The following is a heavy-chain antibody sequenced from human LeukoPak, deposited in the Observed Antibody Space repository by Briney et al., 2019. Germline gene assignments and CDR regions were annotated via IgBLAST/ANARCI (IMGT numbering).Heavy chain of an antibody. J-gene: IGHJ3*02. V-gene: IGHV4-34*01. Sequence: PSETLSLTCAVYGGSFSGYYWSWIRQPPGKGLEWIGEINHSGSTNYNPSLKSRVTISVDTSKNQFSLKLSSVTAADTAMYHCVRTYSIGWSTGILDTWGQGTMVTVSS. CDR2: INHSGST. CDR3: VRTYSIGWSTGILDT. D-gene: IGHD6-19*01. CDR1: GGSFSGYY.